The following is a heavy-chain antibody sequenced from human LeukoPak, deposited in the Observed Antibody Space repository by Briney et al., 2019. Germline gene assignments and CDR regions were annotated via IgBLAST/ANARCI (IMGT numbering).Heavy chain of an antibody. V-gene: IGHV3-23*01. CDR2: VGGSGSST. Sequence: PGGSLRLSCAASGFTFSGYAMNWVRQAPGKGLEWVSAVGGSGSSTYYADSVKGRFTISRDNSKNTLFLQMNSLRDEDTAVYYCARESYCIFDYWGQGILVTVSS. CDR1: GFTFSGYA. D-gene: IGHD2-21*02. CDR3: ARESYCIFDY. J-gene: IGHJ4*02.